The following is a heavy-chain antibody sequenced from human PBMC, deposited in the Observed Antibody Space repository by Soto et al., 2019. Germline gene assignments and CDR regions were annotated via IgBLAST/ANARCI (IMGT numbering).Heavy chain of an antibody. CDR3: AKIMITFGGVIVMGNAFDI. CDR1: GGSISSSSYY. Sequence: QLQLQESGPGLVKPSETLSLTCTVSGGSISSSSYYWGWIRQPPGKGLEWIGSIYYSGSTYYNPSLKSRVTISVDTSKNQFSRKLSSVTAADTAVYYCAKIMITFGGVIVMGNAFDIWGQGTMVTVSS. J-gene: IGHJ3*02. D-gene: IGHD3-16*02. V-gene: IGHV4-39*01. CDR2: IYYSGST.